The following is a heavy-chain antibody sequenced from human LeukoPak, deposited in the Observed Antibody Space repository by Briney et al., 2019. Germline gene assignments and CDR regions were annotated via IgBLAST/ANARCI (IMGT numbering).Heavy chain of an antibody. V-gene: IGHV3-23*01. CDR1: GFTFSNYA. CDR3: TTLRPYIQPR. J-gene: IGHJ3*01. D-gene: IGHD5-18*01. Sequence: GGSLRLSCAASGFTFSNYAMNWVRQAPGKGLEWVSTISGSGGSTYYADSVKGRFTISRDNSKNTLYLQMNSLKTEDTAVYYCTTLRPYIQPRWGQGTMVTVSS. CDR2: ISGSGGST.